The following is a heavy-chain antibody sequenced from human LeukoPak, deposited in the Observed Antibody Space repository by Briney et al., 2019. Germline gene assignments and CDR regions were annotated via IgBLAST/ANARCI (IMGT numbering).Heavy chain of an antibody. J-gene: IGHJ5*02. Sequence: GGSLRLSCAASGFTFSSYSMNWVRQAPGKGLEWVSYISSSSSTIYYADSVKGRFTISRDNAKNSLYLQMNSLRAEDTAVYYCARAEFYYDSSGYYYFWFDPWGQGTLVTVSS. CDR3: ARAEFYYDSSGYYYFWFDP. CDR2: ISSSSSTI. V-gene: IGHV3-48*01. D-gene: IGHD3-22*01. CDR1: GFTFSSYS.